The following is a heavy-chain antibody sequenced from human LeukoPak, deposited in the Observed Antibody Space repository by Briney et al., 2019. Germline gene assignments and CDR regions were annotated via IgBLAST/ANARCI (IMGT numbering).Heavy chain of an antibody. V-gene: IGHV4-34*01. CDR1: GGSFSGYY. Sequence: SETLSLTCAVYGGSFSGYYWSWIRQPPGKGLEWIGEINHSGSTNYNPSLKSRVTISVDTSKNQFSLKLSSVTAADTAVYYCARARKTYYYDSSGYKSDYWGQGTLVTVSS. J-gene: IGHJ4*02. CDR3: ARARKTYYYDSSGYKSDY. D-gene: IGHD3-22*01. CDR2: INHSGST.